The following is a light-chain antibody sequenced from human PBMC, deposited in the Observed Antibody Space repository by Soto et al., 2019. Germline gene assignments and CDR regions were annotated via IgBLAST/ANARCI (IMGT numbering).Light chain of an antibody. CDR1: SSDVGGYNY. Sequence: QSALTQPPSASGSPGQSVTISCTGTSSDVGGYNYVSWYQQYRGRAPQLMIYEVTKRPSGVPDRFSGSKSGNTATLTVSGLQAEDEADYYCSSYADSNNFYIVFGGGTKLTVL. V-gene: IGLV2-8*01. J-gene: IGLJ3*02. CDR2: EVT. CDR3: SSYADSNNFYIV.